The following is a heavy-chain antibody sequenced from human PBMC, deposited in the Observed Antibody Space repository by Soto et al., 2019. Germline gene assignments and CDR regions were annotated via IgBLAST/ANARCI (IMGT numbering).Heavy chain of an antibody. Sequence: GGSLRLSCAASGFTFDDYTMHWVRQAPGKGLEWVSLISWDGGSTYYADSVKGRFTISRDNSKNSLYLQMNSLRTEDTALYYCAKGIRPPDAPQLSGYGIDYFDYWGQGTLVTVSS. D-gene: IGHD5-12*01. CDR1: GFTFDDYT. CDR3: AKGIRPPDAPQLSGYGIDYFDY. CDR2: ISWDGGST. J-gene: IGHJ4*02. V-gene: IGHV3-43*01.